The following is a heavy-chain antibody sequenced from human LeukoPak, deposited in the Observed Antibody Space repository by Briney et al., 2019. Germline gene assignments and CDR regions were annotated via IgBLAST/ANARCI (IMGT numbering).Heavy chain of an antibody. D-gene: IGHD6-19*01. V-gene: IGHV3-43*02. CDR3: AKDIGSGWSFDY. Sequence: GGSLRLSCAASGFTFHNYAMHWVRQAPGEGLEWVSLIKGNGDTTYNADSVKGRFTISRDNSKNSLYLQINSLRTEDTALYYCAKDIGSGWSFDYWGQGTLVTVSS. CDR1: GFTFHNYA. J-gene: IGHJ4*02. CDR2: IKGNGDTT.